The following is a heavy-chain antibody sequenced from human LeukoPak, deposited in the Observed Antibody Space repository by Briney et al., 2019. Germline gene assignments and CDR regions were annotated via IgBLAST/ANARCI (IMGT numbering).Heavy chain of an antibody. CDR1: GFTVSNNY. Sequence: GGSLRLSCAASGFTVSNNYMSWVRQAPGKGLEWVSTIYTGGSTYYADSVKGRFTLSRDNSKNTLYLQMNSLRAEDTAVYYCARENHDDSGPDAFDIWGQGTMVTVSS. D-gene: IGHD3-22*01. CDR2: IYTGGST. CDR3: ARENHDDSGPDAFDI. V-gene: IGHV3-53*01. J-gene: IGHJ3*02.